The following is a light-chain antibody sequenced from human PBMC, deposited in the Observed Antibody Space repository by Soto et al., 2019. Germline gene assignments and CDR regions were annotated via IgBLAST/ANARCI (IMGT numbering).Light chain of an antibody. CDR3: QQYGGSSGWT. V-gene: IGKV3-20*01. CDR2: GTS. J-gene: IGKJ1*01. Sequence: DIVLTQSPGTLSLSPGDRATLSCKASQSVDSSYLCWFQQRPGQAPRLLMYGTSNRATGIPDRFSGGGSGTDFTLTITGLAPEDFAVYFCQQYGGSSGWTFGQGTKVEVK. CDR1: QSVDSSY.